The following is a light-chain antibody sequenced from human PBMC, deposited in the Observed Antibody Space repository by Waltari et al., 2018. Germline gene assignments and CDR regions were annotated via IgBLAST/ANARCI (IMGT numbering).Light chain of an antibody. CDR2: RSD. CDR3: ASWDDSLNGHWV. CDR1: ASNIGGNL. Sequence: QSALTQPPSASGTPGQRVTISCSGSASNIGGNLVNWYQQPPGKAPKLLIYRSDQRPSGVPDRFPGSKTGSSASLAISGLQSEDEGDYFCASWDDSLNGHWVFGGGTKVTVL. V-gene: IGLV1-44*01. J-gene: IGLJ3*02.